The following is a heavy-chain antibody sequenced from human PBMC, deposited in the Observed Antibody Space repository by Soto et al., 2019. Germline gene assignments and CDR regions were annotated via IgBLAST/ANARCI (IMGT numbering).Heavy chain of an antibody. J-gene: IGHJ6*02. Sequence: GGSLRLSCAASGFTLSSFALNWVRQAPGKGLEWVSYISSSSSTIYYADSVKGRFTISRDNAKNSLYLQMNSLRDEDTAVYYCARALTIQYYDYVWGSYRYTGYYYYGMDVWRQGTTVTVYS. CDR1: GFTLSSFA. V-gene: IGHV3-48*02. CDR3: ARALTIQYYDYVWGSYRYTGYYYYGMDV. CDR2: ISSSSSTI. D-gene: IGHD3-16*02.